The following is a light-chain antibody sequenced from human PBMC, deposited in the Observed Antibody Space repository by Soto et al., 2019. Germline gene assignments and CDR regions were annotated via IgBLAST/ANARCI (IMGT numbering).Light chain of an antibody. Sequence: QSVLTQPASVSGSPGQSITISCTGTSSDVGGYNYVSWYQQHPGKAPKVMIYEVSKRPSGVSNRFSGSKSGNTASLTISGLQAEDEADYYCSSYTSSSTLVFGGGTKVTVL. J-gene: IGLJ3*02. CDR2: EVS. CDR1: SSDVGGYNY. CDR3: SSYTSSSTLV. V-gene: IGLV2-14*01.